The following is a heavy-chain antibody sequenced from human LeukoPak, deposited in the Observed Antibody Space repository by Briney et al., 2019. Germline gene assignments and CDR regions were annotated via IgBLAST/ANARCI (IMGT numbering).Heavy chain of an antibody. CDR3: AISYGRVAGTDFDY. J-gene: IGHJ4*02. CDR2: MNPSSGER. V-gene: IGHV1-2*02. D-gene: IGHD6-19*01. CDR1: GYTFTGFY. Sequence: AASVKVSCKASGYTFTGFYMHWVRQAPGQGLEWMGWMNPSSGERKYVQSFQGRVTLTRETSITTAYMELSSLTSDDTAVYYCAISYGRVAGTDFDYWGQGTLVSVAS.